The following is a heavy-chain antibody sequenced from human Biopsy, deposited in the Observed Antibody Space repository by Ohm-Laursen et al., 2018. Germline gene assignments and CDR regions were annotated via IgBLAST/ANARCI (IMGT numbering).Heavy chain of an antibody. CDR2: IRPRVATT. D-gene: IGHD5-24*01. Sequence: ASVYASCKASGNTFAIYHIHWARQAPGQGLEWMGVIRPRVATTSFPQKFEGRITMTRDTSTGTVYMDLNSLGSEETAVYYCARAGVGSDGTDSYYYGMDVWGPGTTVTVSS. J-gene: IGHJ6*02. V-gene: IGHV1-46*01. CDR3: ARAGVGSDGTDSYYYGMDV. CDR1: GNTFAIYH.